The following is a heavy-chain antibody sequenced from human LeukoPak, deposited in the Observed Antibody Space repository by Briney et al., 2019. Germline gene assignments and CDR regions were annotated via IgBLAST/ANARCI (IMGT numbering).Heavy chain of an antibody. Sequence: KISCKASGGTFSSYAISWVRQAPGQGLEWMGGIIPIFGTANYAQKFQGRVTITADESTSTAYMELSSLRSEDTAVYYCARDGTYYYDSNPTLRVYWGQGTLVTVSS. CDR1: GGTFSSYA. J-gene: IGHJ4*02. D-gene: IGHD3-22*01. V-gene: IGHV1-69*01. CDR3: ARDGTYYYDSNPTLRVY. CDR2: IIPIFGTA.